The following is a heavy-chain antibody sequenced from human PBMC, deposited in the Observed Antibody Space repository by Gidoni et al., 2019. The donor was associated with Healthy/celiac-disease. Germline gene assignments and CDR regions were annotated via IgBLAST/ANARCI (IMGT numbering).Heavy chain of an antibody. J-gene: IGHJ3*02. Sequence: QVQLQESGPGLVKPSETLSLTCTVSGGSISSYYWSWIRQPPGKGLEWIGYIYYSGSTNYNPSLKSRVTISVDTSKNQFSLKLSSVTAADTAVYYCARDRPYYYGSGSSAFDIWGQGTMVTVSS. V-gene: IGHV4-59*01. CDR1: GGSISSYY. CDR3: ARDRPYYYGSGSSAFDI. CDR2: IYYSGST. D-gene: IGHD3-10*01.